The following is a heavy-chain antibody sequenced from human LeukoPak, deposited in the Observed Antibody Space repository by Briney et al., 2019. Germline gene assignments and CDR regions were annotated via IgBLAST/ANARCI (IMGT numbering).Heavy chain of an antibody. J-gene: IGHJ4*02. Sequence: PSETLSLTCTVSGGSISSYYWSWIRQPPGKGLEWIGYIYYSGSTNYNPSLKSRVTISVDTSKNQFSLKLSSVTAADTAMYYCARSNAAKADYWGQGTLVTVSS. CDR1: GGSISSYY. CDR3: ARSNAAKADY. CDR2: IYYSGST. D-gene: IGHD2-8*01. V-gene: IGHV4-59*01.